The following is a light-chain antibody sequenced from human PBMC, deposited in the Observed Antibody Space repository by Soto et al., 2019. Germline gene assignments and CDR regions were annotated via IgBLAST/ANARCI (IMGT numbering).Light chain of an antibody. J-gene: IGLJ2*01. Sequence: QSVLTQPPSVSGAPGQRVTISCTGSSSNIGAGSDVHWYQQLPGTAPKLLIHGNSNRPSGVPDRFSGSKSGPSASLAITGLQAEDEADYYCQSYDSSLSGVVFGGGTQLTVL. CDR3: QSYDSSLSGVV. V-gene: IGLV1-40*01. CDR2: GNS. CDR1: SSNIGAGSD.